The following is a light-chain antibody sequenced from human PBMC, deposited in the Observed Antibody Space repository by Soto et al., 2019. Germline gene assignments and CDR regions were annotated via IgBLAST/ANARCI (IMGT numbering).Light chain of an antibody. V-gene: IGKV3-20*01. Sequence: EIVLTQSPDTLSLSPGERATLSCRASQSVRSNSLAWYQQKPGQAPRFLIYDASSRATGIPDRFSGSGSGTDFTLTISRLETEDFAVYYCQQYGSTPLTFGGGTKV. CDR1: QSVRSNS. CDR3: QQYGSTPLT. CDR2: DAS. J-gene: IGKJ4*01.